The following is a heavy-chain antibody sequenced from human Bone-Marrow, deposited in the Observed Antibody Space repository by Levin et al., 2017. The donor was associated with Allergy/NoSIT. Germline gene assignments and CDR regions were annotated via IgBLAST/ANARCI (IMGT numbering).Heavy chain of an antibody. CDR3: ARPAAGTLYYYYGMDV. CDR1: GYTFTSYD. V-gene: IGHV1-8*01. D-gene: IGHD6-13*01. CDR2: MNPNSGNT. J-gene: IGHJ6*02. Sequence: VASVKVSCKASGYTFTSYDINWVRQATGQGLEWMGWMNPNSGNTGYAQKFQGRVTMTRNTSISTAYMELSSLRSEDTAVYYCARPAAGTLYYYYGMDVWGQGTTVTVSS.